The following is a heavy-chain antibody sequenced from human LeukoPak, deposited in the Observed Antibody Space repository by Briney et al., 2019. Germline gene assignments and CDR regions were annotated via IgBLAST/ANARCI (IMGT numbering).Heavy chain of an antibody. CDR2: ISSSGSTI. CDR1: GFTFSSYE. CDR3: ARSINWLFDY. J-gene: IGHJ4*02. V-gene: IGHV3-48*03. Sequence: GGSLRLSCAASGFTFSSYEMNWVRQGPGKGLEWVSYISSSGSTIYYADSVKGRFTISRDNAKKSLYLQMNSLRAEDTAVYYCARSINWLFDYWGQGTLVTVSS. D-gene: IGHD1-1*01.